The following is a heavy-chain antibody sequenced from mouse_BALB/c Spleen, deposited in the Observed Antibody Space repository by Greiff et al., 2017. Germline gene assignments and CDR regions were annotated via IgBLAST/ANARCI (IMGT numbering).Heavy chain of an antibody. CDR3: VRKGYDYDDAMDY. D-gene: IGHD2-4*01. J-gene: IGHJ4*01. Sequence: QVQLKESGPGLVAPSQSLSITCTVSGFSLTSYDISWIRQPPGKGLEWLGVIWTGGGTNYNSAFMSRLSISKDNSKSQVFLKMNSLQTDDTAIYYCVRKGYDYDDAMDYWGQGTSVTVSS. V-gene: IGHV2-9-2*01. CDR2: IWTGGGT. CDR1: GFSLTSYD.